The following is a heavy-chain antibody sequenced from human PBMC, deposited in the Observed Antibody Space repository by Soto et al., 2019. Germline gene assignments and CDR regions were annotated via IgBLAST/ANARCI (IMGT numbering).Heavy chain of an antibody. V-gene: IGHV3-48*01. J-gene: IGHJ4*02. Sequence: GGSLRLSCAASGFIFSSYAMNWVRQAPGKGLEWVSYISSSSSTIYYADSVKGRFTISRDNAKNSLYLQMNSLRAEDTAVYYCARDSDDSSGYYLLGVYYFDYWGQGTLVTVSS. D-gene: IGHD3-22*01. CDR2: ISSSSSTI. CDR3: ARDSDDSSGYYLLGVYYFDY. CDR1: GFIFSSYA.